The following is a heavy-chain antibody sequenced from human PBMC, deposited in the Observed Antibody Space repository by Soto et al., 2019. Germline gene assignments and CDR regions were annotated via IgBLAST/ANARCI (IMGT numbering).Heavy chain of an antibody. CDR1: GFTFSNYA. V-gene: IGHV3-23*01. CDR3: AKSMRNYYLFDL. Sequence: PGGSLRLSCAASGFTFSNYAMSWVRQAPGKGLEWVSVISGTGGSTYHRHSVKGRFTISRDNSKNTLYLQINSLSAADTAVYYCAKSMRNYYLFDLWGQGTLVTVSS. D-gene: IGHD2-2*01. J-gene: IGHJ5*02. CDR2: ISGTGGST.